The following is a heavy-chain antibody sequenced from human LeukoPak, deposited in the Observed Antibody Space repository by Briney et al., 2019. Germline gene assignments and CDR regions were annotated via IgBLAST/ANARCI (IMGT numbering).Heavy chain of an antibody. D-gene: IGHD6-19*01. CDR2: INHSGST. CDR1: GGSIDTYY. J-gene: IGHJ4*02. V-gene: IGHV4-34*01. Sequence: SETLSLTCTVSGGSIDTYYWNWIRQPPGKGLEWIGEINHSGSTNYNPSLKSRVTISVDTSKNQFSLKLSSVTAADTAVYYCARAGYSSGWYEGPDYWGQGTLVTVSS. CDR3: ARAGYSSGWYEGPDY.